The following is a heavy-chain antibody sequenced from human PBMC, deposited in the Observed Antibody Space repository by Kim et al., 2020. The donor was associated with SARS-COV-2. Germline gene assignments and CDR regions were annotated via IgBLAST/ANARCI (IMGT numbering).Heavy chain of an antibody. Sequence: SVKVSCKASGGTFSSYAISWVRQAPGQGLEWMGGIIPIFGTANYAQKFQGRVTITADESTSTAYMELSSLRSEDTAVYYCAGYALGGYSYGLPYDAFDIWGQGTMVTVSS. CDR3: AGYALGGYSYGLPYDAFDI. D-gene: IGHD5-18*01. CDR2: IIPIFGTA. V-gene: IGHV1-69*13. CDR1: GGTFSSYA. J-gene: IGHJ3*02.